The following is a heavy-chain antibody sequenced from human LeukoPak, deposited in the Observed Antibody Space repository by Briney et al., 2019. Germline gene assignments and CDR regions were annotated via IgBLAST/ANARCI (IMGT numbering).Heavy chain of an antibody. Sequence: GGSLRLSCAASGFTFSSYGMHWVRQAPGKGLEWVAFIRYDGSNKYYADSVKGRFTISRDNSKNTLYLQMNSLRAEDTAVYYCAGLYSSDCSSTSCSIDYWGQGTLVTVSS. CDR1: GFTFSSYG. J-gene: IGHJ4*02. D-gene: IGHD2-2*01. CDR2: IRYDGSNK. V-gene: IGHV3-30*02. CDR3: AGLYSSDCSSTSCSIDY.